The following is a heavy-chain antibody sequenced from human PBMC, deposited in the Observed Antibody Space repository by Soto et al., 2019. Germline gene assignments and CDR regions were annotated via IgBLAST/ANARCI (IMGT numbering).Heavy chain of an antibody. CDR2: INPATGAA. CDR1: GYPVTAYY. V-gene: IGHV1-2*02. Sequence: QLHLVQSGAVVKKPGASVTVSCSASGYPVTAYYMHWVRQAPGRGLEWMGGINPATGAAKYTQTFQGRVTLTRAPSTSTVFMELSGLTSGATAVFYCARGGGVGVAGSAAFDMWGQGTLVTVSS. CDR3: ARGGGVGVAGSAAFDM. D-gene: IGHD3-3*01. J-gene: IGHJ3*02.